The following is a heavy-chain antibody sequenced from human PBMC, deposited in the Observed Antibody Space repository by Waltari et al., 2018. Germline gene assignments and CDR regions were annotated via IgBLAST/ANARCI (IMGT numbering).Heavy chain of an antibody. CDR1: GFTFTGYY. J-gene: IGHJ4*02. Sequence: QVQLVQSGAEVKKPWASVKVPCKASGFTFTGYYMHWVRQAPGQGLEWIGWINPSSGATNDARKVQGRVTMTRDTAISSAYMEVSRLRSDDTALYYCARDIKSVVAATPLLFDYWGQGTLVTVSS. CDR3: ARDIKSVVAATPLLFDY. D-gene: IGHD2-15*01. V-gene: IGHV1-2*02. CDR2: INPSSGAT.